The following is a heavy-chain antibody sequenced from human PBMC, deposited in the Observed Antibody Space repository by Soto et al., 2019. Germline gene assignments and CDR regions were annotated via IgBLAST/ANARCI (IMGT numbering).Heavy chain of an antibody. V-gene: IGHV4-30-4*01. CDR3: ARDGLDPVAGIY. J-gene: IGHJ4*02. CDR2: IYYSGST. D-gene: IGHD6-19*01. CDR1: GGSISSGDYY. Sequence: PSETLSLTCTVSGGSISSGDYYWSWIRQPPGKGLEWIGYIYYSGSTYHNPSLKSRVTISVDTSKNQFSLKLSSVTAADTAVYYCARDGLDPVAGIYWGQGTLVTVSS.